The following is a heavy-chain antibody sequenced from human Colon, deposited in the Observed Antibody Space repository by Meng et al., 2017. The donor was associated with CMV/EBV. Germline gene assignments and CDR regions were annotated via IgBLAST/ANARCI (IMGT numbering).Heavy chain of an antibody. CDR3: AKVGDGYGDYRSIDS. V-gene: IGHV3-21*01. CDR1: GFTFSSYS. J-gene: IGHJ4*02. D-gene: IGHD4-17*01. CDR2: ISSSSSYI. Sequence: GESLKISCAASGFTFSSYSMNWVRQAPGKGLEWVSSISSSSSYIYYADSVKGRFTISRDNAKNSLYLQMNSLRAEDTAVYYCAKVGDGYGDYRSIDSWGQGTMVTVSS.